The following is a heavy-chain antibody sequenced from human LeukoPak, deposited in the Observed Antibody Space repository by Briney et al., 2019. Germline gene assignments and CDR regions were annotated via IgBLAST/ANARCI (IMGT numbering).Heavy chain of an antibody. CDR2: ISPGGIT. V-gene: IGHV4-4*02. D-gene: IGHD5/OR15-5a*01. CDR1: GGSISSNNY. Sequence: SETLSLTCAVSGGSISSNNYWSWVRQSPGKGLEWIGEISPGGITNYNPSLQSRVTMSVDTSENQFSLKLNSVTAADTAVYYCARRVSTNIYYFDYWGQGTLVTVSS. J-gene: IGHJ4*02. CDR3: ARRVSTNIYYFDY.